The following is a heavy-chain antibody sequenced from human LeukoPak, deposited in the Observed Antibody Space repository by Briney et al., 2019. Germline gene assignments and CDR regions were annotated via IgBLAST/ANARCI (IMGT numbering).Heavy chain of an antibody. CDR1: GGSFSGYY. J-gene: IGHJ4*02. CDR2: INHSGST. V-gene: IGHV4-34*01. Sequence: SSETLSLTCAVYGGSFSGYYWSWIRQPPGKGLEWIGEINHSGSTNYNPSLKSRVTISVDTSKNQFSLKLSSVTAADTAVYYCARGSSPVYYWGQGTLVTVSS. CDR3: ARGSSPVYY. D-gene: IGHD6-6*01.